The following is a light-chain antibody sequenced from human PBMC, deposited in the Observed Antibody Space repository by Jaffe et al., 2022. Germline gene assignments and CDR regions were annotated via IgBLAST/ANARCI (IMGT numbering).Light chain of an antibody. CDR1: SSNIGGNT. CDR3: AAWDDTLNGWV. J-gene: IGLJ3*02. V-gene: IGLV1-44*01. Sequence: QSVLTQPPSASGTPGQRVTISCSGSSSNIGGNTVNWYQQLPGTAPKLLIYNYNQRPSGVPDRFSGSKSGTSASLAISGLQSEDEADYYCAAWDDTLNGWVFGGGTKLTVL. CDR2: NYN.